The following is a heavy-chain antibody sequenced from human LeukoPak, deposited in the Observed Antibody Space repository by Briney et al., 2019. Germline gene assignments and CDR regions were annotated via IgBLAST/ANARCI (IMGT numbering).Heavy chain of an antibody. V-gene: IGHV3-30*02. D-gene: IGHD4-17*01. Sequence: GGSLRLSCAASGFTFSNYVIHWVRQPPGKGLEWVSLIRYVGSSKFYADSVRGRFTISRDNSKNTLYLQMNSLRAEDTAVYYCARYSGNYGLDYWGQGTLVTVSS. J-gene: IGHJ4*02. CDR2: IRYVGSSK. CDR1: GFTFSNYV. CDR3: ARYSGNYGLDY.